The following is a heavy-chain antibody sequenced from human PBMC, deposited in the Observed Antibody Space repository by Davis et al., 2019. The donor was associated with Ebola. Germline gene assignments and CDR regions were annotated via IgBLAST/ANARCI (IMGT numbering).Heavy chain of an antibody. CDR2: ISAYNGNT. CDR3: ARVAAVAGPDY. Sequence: ASVKVSCKASGYTFTSYGISWVRQAPGQGLEWMGWISAYNGNTNYAQKFQGRVTITADKSTSTAYMELSSLRSEDTAVYYCARVAAVAGPDYWGQGTLVTVSS. CDR1: GYTFTSYG. V-gene: IGHV1-18*01. D-gene: IGHD6-19*01. J-gene: IGHJ4*02.